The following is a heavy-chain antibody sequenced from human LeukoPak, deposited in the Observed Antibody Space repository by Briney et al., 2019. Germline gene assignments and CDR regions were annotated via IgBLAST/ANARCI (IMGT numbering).Heavy chain of an antibody. J-gene: IGHJ5*02. CDR1: GFTFSSYA. D-gene: IGHD2-2*01. CDR3: GREDCNNVRCYGASDA. V-gene: IGHV3-69-1*01. CDR2: ISSNNNI. Sequence: PGGSMRLSCVGSGFTFSSYAMNWVRQAPGKGLEWVSSISSNNNIYYADSVKGRFTISRDNAKNSLSLQMNSLRGEDTAVYYSGREDCNNVRCYGASDAWGQGTLVTVSS.